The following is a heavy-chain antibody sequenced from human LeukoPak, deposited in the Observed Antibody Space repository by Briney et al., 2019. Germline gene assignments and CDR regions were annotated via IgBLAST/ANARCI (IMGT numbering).Heavy chain of an antibody. J-gene: IGHJ4*02. D-gene: IGHD5-24*01. CDR1: GGTFSSYA. Sequence: SVKVSXKASGGTFSSYAISWVRQAPGQGLEWMGGIIPIFGTANYAQKFQGRVTITADESTSTAYMELSSLRSEDTAVYYCAIRGEGWLHGGYFDYWGQGTLVTVSS. V-gene: IGHV1-69*13. CDR3: AIRGEGWLHGGYFDY. CDR2: IIPIFGTA.